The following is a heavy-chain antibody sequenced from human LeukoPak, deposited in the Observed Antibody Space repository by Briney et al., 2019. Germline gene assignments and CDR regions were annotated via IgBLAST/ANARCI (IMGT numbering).Heavy chain of an antibody. J-gene: IGHJ3*02. V-gene: IGHV3-30*01. D-gene: IGHD1-26*01. Sequence: QPGRSLRLSCAASGFGLSSYVIHWVRQAPGKGLEWVAVISYDGSNKYYADSVKGRFTISRDNSKNTLYLQMNSLRAEDTAVYYCAREGWEIYAFDIWGQGTMVTVSS. CDR3: AREGWEIYAFDI. CDR1: GFGLSSYV. CDR2: ISYDGSNK.